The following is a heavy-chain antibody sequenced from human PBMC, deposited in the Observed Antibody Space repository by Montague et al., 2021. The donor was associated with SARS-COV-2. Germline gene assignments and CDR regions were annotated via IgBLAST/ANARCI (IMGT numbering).Heavy chain of an antibody. CDR3: ARRGPGYYDSSGGLIPQNAFDI. V-gene: IGHV4-59*08. CDR2: IYYSWST. D-gene: IGHD3-22*01. Sequence: SETLSLTCTVSGGSISSYYWSWIRQPPGKGLEWIGYIYYSWSTNYNPSLKSRVTISVDTSKNQYSLKLSSVTAADTAVYYCARRGPGYYDSSGGLIPQNAFDIWGQGTTVTVSS. J-gene: IGHJ3*02. CDR1: GGSISSYY.